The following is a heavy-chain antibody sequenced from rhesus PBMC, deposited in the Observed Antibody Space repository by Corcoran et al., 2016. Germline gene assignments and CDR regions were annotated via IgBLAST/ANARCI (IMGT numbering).Heavy chain of an antibody. Sequence: QVQLQESGPGLVRPSETLSLTCTVSGASLADYVYWSWVRQRQGGGLEWIGGVYGYLERTYYKPSLKRRLPFSNDTSKTPFSLKLPSVTAADTAVYYCARRYPSNSGWPDAFDFWGQGLRVTVSS. CDR3: ARRYPSNSGWPDAFDF. D-gene: IGHD2-33*01. V-gene: IGHV4-143*01. J-gene: IGHJ3*01. CDR1: GASLADYVY. CDR2: VYGYLERT.